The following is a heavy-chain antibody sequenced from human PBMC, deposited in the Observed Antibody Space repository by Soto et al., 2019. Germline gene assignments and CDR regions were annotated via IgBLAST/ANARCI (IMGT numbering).Heavy chain of an antibody. CDR1: GYSFTSYW. J-gene: IGHJ4*02. CDR3: ATLGSDDSSGFLKYYFDV. CDR2: IDPSDSYT. V-gene: IGHV5-10-1*01. D-gene: IGHD3-22*01. Sequence: EVQLVQSGAEVKKPGESLNISCKASGYSFTSYWISWVRQMPGKGLEWMGRIDPSDSYTNYSPSFQGHVTVSADKSISTAYLQWSSLKASDTAMYYCATLGSDDSSGFLKYYFDVWGQGTLVTVSS.